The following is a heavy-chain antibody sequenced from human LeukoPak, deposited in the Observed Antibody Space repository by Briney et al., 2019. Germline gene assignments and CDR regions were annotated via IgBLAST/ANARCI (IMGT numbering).Heavy chain of an antibody. CDR1: GINFSNYY. D-gene: IGHD3-16*01. CDR3: ATDDYRGLGY. CDR2: IIQDGSVT. Sequence: RGGSLRLSCVTSGINFSNYYMHWVRQVPGEGLVWVSHIIQDGSVTSYADSVKGRFTISRDNAKNTVYLQLNNLRAEDTAVYYCATDDYRGLGYWGQGTLVTVSS. V-gene: IGHV3-74*01. J-gene: IGHJ4*02.